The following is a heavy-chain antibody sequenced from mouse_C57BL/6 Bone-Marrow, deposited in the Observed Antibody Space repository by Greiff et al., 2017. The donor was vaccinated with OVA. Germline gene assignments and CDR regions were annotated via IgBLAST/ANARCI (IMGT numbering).Heavy chain of an antibody. J-gene: IGHJ4*01. Sequence: QVQLQQPGAELVRPGYSVKLSCKASGYTFTSYWMDWVKQRPGQGLEWIGNIYPSDSETHYNQKFKDKATLTVDKSSSTAYMQLSSLTSEDSAVYYCARERYGNYENPAMDYWGQGTSVTVSS. D-gene: IGHD2-10*02. V-gene: IGHV1-61*01. CDR1: GYTFTSYW. CDR2: IYPSDSET. CDR3: ARERYGNYENPAMDY.